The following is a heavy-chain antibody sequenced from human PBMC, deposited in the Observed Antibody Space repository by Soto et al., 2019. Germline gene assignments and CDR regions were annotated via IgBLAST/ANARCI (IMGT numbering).Heavy chain of an antibody. CDR1: GGSFSGYY. V-gene: IGHV4-34*01. J-gene: IGHJ6*02. Sequence: PSETLSLTCAAYGGSFSGYYWSWIRQPPGKGLEWIGEINHSGSTNYNPSLKSRVTISVDTSKNQFSLKLSSVTAADTAVYYCARVEAVAGTGYYYYGMDVWGQGTTVTVSS. CDR3: ARVEAVAGTGYYYYGMDV. D-gene: IGHD6-19*01. CDR2: INHSGST.